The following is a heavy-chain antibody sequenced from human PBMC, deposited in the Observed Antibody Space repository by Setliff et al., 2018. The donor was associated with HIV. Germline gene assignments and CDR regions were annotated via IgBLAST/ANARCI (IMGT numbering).Heavy chain of an antibody. CDR1: GDSITNDDYY. V-gene: IGHV4-39*02. J-gene: IGHJ3*01. Sequence: PSETLSLTCTVSGDSITNDDYYWGWIRQPPGKGLEWIAIIHYNGRTYYDPSLKSRVTIFVDTSKTQFYLKLRSVTASDTAVYYCAREWSYGAFDTFDVWGQGTMVTVSS. CDR3: AREWSYGAFDTFDV. CDR2: IHYNGRT. D-gene: IGHD5-18*01.